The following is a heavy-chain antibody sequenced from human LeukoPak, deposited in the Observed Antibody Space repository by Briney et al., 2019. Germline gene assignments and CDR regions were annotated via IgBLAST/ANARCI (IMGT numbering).Heavy chain of an antibody. V-gene: IGHV4-39*01. CDR3: ARRRDIVVVPAAEFDY. D-gene: IGHD2-2*01. CDR1: GGSISSSSYY. CDR2: IYYSGST. J-gene: IGHJ4*02. Sequence: PSETLSLTCTVSGGSISSSSYYWGWIRQPPGKGLEWIGSIYYSGSTYYNPSLKSRVTISVDTSKNQFSLKLSSVTAADTAVYYCARRRDIVVVPAAEFDYWGQGTLVTVSS.